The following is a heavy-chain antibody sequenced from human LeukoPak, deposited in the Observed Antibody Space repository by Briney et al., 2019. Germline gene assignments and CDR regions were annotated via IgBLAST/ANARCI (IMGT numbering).Heavy chain of an antibody. V-gene: IGHV1-2*02. J-gene: IGHJ6*02. D-gene: IGHD3-16*01. Sequence: GASVKASCKASGYTFSDYYIHWVRQAPGQGLEWLGWINSNSGDTKYAQTFQGRVTMTRDTSISAIYMDLIGLRSGDTAVYYCAMGRRGSYGLDVWDRGTTATVS. CDR3: AMGRRGSYGLDV. CDR1: GYTFSDYY. CDR2: INSNSGDT.